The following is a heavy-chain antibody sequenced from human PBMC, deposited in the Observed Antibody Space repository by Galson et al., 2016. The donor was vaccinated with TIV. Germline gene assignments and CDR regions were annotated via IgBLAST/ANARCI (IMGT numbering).Heavy chain of an antibody. CDR1: GFTFSSHA. V-gene: IGHV3-23*01. CDR2: ISGSGATT. J-gene: IGHJ4*02. D-gene: IGHD2-2*01. CDR3: ARGRGYCDTTSCYVDY. Sequence: SLRLSCAASGFTFSSHAMTWIRQAPGKGLEWVSAISGSGATTHYADSVKGRFTISRDNAKNSLYLQMSSLRAEDTAVYYCARGRGYCDTTSCYVDYWGQGTLVTVSS.